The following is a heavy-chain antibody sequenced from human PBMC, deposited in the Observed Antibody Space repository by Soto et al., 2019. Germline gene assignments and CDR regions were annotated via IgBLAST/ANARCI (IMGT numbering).Heavy chain of an antibody. D-gene: IGHD2-15*01. CDR1: GGSISSGGYY. CDR2: IYYSGST. CDR3: ARCRLAHCSGGSCYSGGYNWFDP. V-gene: IGHV4-31*03. J-gene: IGHJ5*02. Sequence: QVQLQESGPGLVKPSQTLSLTCTVSGGSISSGGYYWSWIRQHPGKGLEWIGYIYYSGSTYYNPSLKSRVTISVDTSKNQCSLKLSSVTAAATAVYYCARCRLAHCSGGSCYSGGYNWFDPWGQGTLVTVSS.